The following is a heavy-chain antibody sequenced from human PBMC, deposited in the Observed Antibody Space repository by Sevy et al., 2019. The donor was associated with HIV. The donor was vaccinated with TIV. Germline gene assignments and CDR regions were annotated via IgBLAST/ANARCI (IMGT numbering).Heavy chain of an antibody. D-gene: IGHD3-16*01. Sequence: GGSLRLSCAASGFTFSIIYMNWVRQSPGKGLEWVGRMKSKIDGGTTDYAAPVKDRFTMSRDDSKNTLYLQMNSLKADDTAVYYCTTVGFPHWGSEAVDIWGQGTMVTVSS. V-gene: IGHV3-15*01. CDR2: MKSKIDGGTT. J-gene: IGHJ3*02. CDR3: TTVGFPHWGSEAVDI. CDR1: GFTFSIIY.